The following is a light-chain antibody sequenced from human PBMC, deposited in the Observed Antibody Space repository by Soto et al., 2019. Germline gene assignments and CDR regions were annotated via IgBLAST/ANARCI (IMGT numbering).Light chain of an antibody. CDR2: GAS. CDR1: QSVSSS. Sequence: IVLTQSPATLSLSPLERATLSFRASQSVSSSLAWYQQKLGQAPRLLIYGASSRATGIPDRFSGSGSGTDFTLTISRLEPEDFAVYYCQQYGSSLRTFGQGTKVDIK. V-gene: IGKV3-20*01. CDR3: QQYGSSLRT. J-gene: IGKJ1*01.